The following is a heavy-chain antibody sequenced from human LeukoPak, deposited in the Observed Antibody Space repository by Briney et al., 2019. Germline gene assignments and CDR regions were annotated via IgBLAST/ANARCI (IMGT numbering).Heavy chain of an antibody. J-gene: IGHJ4*02. D-gene: IGHD6-19*01. V-gene: IGHV3-21*01. CDR1: GFPFSSYS. CDR3: WWQWLDQTDY. CDR2: IDRGSSYI. Sequence: GRSLRLSCAASGFPFSSYSMNWVRQAPGKGLEWVSSIDRGSSYIHYADSVKGRFTISRDNAKNSLYLQMNSLRAEDTAVYYCWWQWLDQTDYWGQGTLVTVSS.